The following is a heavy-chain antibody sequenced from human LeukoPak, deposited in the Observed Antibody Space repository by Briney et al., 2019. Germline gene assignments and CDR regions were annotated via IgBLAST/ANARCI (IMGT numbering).Heavy chain of an antibody. CDR2: INPSGGST. J-gene: IGHJ6*04. CDR1: GYTFTSYY. V-gene: IGHV1-46*01. CDR3: ASGYSSGWHGPGYYGMDV. D-gene: IGHD6-19*01. Sequence: GASVKVSCKASGYTFTSYYMHWVRQAPGQGLEWMGIINPSGGSTSYAQKFQGRVTMTRDTSKSTVYMELSSLRSEDTAVYYCASGYSSGWHGPGYYGMDVWGKGTTVTVSS.